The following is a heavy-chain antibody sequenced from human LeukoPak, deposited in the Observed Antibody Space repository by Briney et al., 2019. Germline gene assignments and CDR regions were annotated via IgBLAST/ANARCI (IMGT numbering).Heavy chain of an antibody. CDR2: IYSGGST. J-gene: IGHJ4*02. V-gene: IGHV3-53*01. Sequence: GGSLRLSCAASGFPVSSTYMSWVRQAPGKGLEWVSLIYSGGSTYYADSVKGRFTISRDNSKNTLYLQMNSLRAEDTAVYYCARGLLEMATIYLDYWGQGTLVTVSS. D-gene: IGHD5-24*01. CDR3: ARGLLEMATIYLDY. CDR1: GFPVSSTY.